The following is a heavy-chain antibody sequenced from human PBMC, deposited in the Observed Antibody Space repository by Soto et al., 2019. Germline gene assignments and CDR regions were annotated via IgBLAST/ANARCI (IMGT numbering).Heavy chain of an antibody. CDR3: ARDLSGGNWFDP. CDR1: GASIVSYY. CDR2: IYTSGST. V-gene: IGHV4-4*07. D-gene: IGHD7-27*01. Sequence: QVQLQEWGPGRLKPSETLSLPCTAPGASIVSYYWTGIRQPAGRGLEWIGRIYTSGSTNYNPSLKSRVTMSVDTSKNQFSLKLSSVTAADTAVYYCARDLSGGNWFDPWGQGTLVTVSS. J-gene: IGHJ5*02.